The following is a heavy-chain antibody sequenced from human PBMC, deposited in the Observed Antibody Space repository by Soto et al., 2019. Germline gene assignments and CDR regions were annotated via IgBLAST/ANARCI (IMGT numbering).Heavy chain of an antibody. D-gene: IGHD1-26*01. CDR1: GYIFTGYF. CDR3: ARIKWGLDHYYGMDV. CDR2: INPNTSAT. Sequence: GASVKVSCKASGYIFTGYFIQWLRQAPGQGLEWMGWINPNTSATNYAQKFQGRVTMTRDTSLGTAYMELTSLRPDDTALYYCARIKWGLDHYYGMDVWGQGTTVTVSS. V-gene: IGHV1-2*02. J-gene: IGHJ6*02.